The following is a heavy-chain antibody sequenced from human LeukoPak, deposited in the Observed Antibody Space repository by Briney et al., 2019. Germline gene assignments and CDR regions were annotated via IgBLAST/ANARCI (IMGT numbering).Heavy chain of an antibody. D-gene: IGHD6-19*01. V-gene: IGHV3-21*01. J-gene: IGHJ5*02. CDR1: GFTFSSYS. CDR3: ARETQYSSGWYLEGGFDP. CDR2: ISSSSSYI. Sequence: GGSLRLSRAASGFTFSSYSMNWVRQAPGKGLEWVSSISSSSSYIYYADSVKGRFTISRDNAKNSLYLQMNSLRAEDTAVYYCARETQYSSGWYLEGGFDPWGQGTLVTVSS.